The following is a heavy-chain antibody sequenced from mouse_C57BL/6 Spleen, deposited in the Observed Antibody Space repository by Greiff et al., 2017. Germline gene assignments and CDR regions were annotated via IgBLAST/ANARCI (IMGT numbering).Heavy chain of an antibody. CDR2: IDPSDSYT. CDR3: ARSDSSGYFAY. J-gene: IGHJ3*01. V-gene: IGHV1-69*01. D-gene: IGHD3-2*02. Sequence: VQLQQPGAELVMPGASVKLSCKASGYTFTSYWMHWVKQRPGQGLEWIGEIDPSDSYTNYNQKFKGKSTLTVDKSSSTAYMQLSSLTSEDSAVYYCARSDSSGYFAYWGQGTLVTVSA. CDR1: GYTFTSYW.